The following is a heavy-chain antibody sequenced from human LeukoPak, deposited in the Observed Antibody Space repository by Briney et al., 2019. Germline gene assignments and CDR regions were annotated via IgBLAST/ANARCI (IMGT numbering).Heavy chain of an antibody. CDR3: ARDFGYSYGY. CDR1: GDSFSSYG. J-gene: IGHJ4*02. D-gene: IGHD5-18*01. CDR2: INAGNGNT. V-gene: IGHV1-3*01. Sequence: ASVKVSCKASGDSFSSYGIGWVRQAPGQRLEWMGWINAGNGNTKYSQKFQGRVTITRDTSASTAYMELSSLRSEDTAVYYCARDFGYSYGYWGQGTLVTVSS.